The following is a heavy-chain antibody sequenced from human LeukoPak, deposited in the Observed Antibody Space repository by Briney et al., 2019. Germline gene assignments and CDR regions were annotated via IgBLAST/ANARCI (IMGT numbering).Heavy chain of an antibody. CDR3: AKVPYYYDSSGYHPAYYFDF. V-gene: IGHV3-23*01. CDR2: ISGNGGST. J-gene: IGHJ4*02. Sequence: PGGSLRLSCAASGFSFSSYWVTWVRQAPGKGLEWVSAISGNGGSTYYADSVKGRFTISRDNSKNTLYLQMNSLRAEDTAVYYCAKVPYYYDSSGYHPAYYFDFWGQGTLVTVSS. CDR1: GFSFSSYW. D-gene: IGHD3-22*01.